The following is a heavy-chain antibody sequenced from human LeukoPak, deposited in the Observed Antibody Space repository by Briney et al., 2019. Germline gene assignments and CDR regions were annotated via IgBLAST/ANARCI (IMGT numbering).Heavy chain of an antibody. CDR1: GFTFSGHY. D-gene: IGHD7-27*01. CDR3: TRYGDSANKVDF. Sequence: GGSLRLSCAASGFTFSGHYMSWIRQAPGKGLEWLSHIGISGETSYNADSVKSRFTISRDNGKSTLYLQMNSLRVEDTAVYYCTRYGDSANKVDFWGQGTLVTVSS. V-gene: IGHV3-11*01. J-gene: IGHJ4*02. CDR2: IGISGETS.